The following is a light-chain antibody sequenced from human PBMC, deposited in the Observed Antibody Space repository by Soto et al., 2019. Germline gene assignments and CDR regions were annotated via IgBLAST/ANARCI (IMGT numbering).Light chain of an antibody. Sequence: DIQMTQSPSSLSASVGDRVTITCRASQSISSYLNWYQQKPGKAPTLLLYAASSLQSGVPSRFSGGGCATESTLTIISLQPEDYATLYCQQSYSTPPVTFGGGTKVEIK. J-gene: IGKJ4*01. CDR1: QSISSY. CDR3: QQSYSTPPVT. V-gene: IGKV1-39*01. CDR2: AAS.